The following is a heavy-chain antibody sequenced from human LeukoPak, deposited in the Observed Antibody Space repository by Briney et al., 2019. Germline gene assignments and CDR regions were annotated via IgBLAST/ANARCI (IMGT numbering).Heavy chain of an antibody. CDR3: ARDGIAAAGTADCYYMDV. J-gene: IGHJ6*03. V-gene: IGHV4-4*07. D-gene: IGHD6-13*01. CDR1: GGSISSYY. Sequence: SETLSLTCTVSGGSISSYYWSWIRQPAGKGLEWIGRIYTSGSTNYNPSLKSRVTISVDKSKNQFSLKLSSVTAADTAVYYCARDGIAAAGTADCYYMDVWGKGTTVTVSS. CDR2: IYTSGST.